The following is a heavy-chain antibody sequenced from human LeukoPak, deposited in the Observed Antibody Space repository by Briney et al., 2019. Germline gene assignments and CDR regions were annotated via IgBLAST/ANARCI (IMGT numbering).Heavy chain of an antibody. CDR1: GFAFSSYS. J-gene: IGHJ4*02. D-gene: IGHD1-26*01. CDR2: TSSSSSYI. Sequence: GGSLRLSCAASGFAFSSYSMNWVRQAPGKGLEWVSSTSSSSSYIYYADSVKGRFTISRDNAKNSLYLQMNSLRAEDTAVYYCARSSSGSYFLGYWGQGTLVTVSS. CDR3: ARSSSGSYFLGY. V-gene: IGHV3-21*01.